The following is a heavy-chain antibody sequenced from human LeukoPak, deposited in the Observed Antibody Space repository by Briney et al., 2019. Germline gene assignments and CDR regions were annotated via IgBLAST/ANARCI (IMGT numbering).Heavy chain of an antibody. CDR2: INTGGTTI. J-gene: IGHJ3*02. CDR1: GFTFSDYY. CDR3: AKDDWVLAFDI. Sequence: GGSLRLSCAASGFTFSDYYMNWIRQAPGKGLEWISYINTGGTTIYYADSVKGRFTISRDDAKNSLYLQMNSLRVEDTAVYYCAKDDWVLAFDIWGQGTMVTVSS. D-gene: IGHD3-9*01. V-gene: IGHV3-11*01.